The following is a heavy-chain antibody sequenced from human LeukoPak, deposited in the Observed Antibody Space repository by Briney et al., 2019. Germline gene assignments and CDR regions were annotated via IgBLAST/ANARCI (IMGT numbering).Heavy chain of an antibody. CDR3: VREEDGGTFDY. CDR2: IFPSGRGP. CDR1: GYSFTNYY. V-gene: IGHV1-46*01. Sequence: ASVTVSCKASGYSFTNYYMHWVRQAPGQGLEWMGIIFPSGRGPDSAQRFQGRVTMTRETSTSTVYMELSSLTSEDTAVYYCVREEDGGTFDYWGRGTLVTVSS. D-gene: IGHD3-16*01. J-gene: IGHJ4*02.